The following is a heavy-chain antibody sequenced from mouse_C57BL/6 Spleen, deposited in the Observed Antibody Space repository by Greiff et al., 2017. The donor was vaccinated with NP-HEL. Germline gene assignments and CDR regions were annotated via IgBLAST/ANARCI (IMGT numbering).Heavy chain of an antibody. CDR1: GYAFSSSW. CDR3: ARSGYYEYDVGENYYAMDD. Sequence: VQLVESGPELVKPGASVKISCKASGYAFSSSWMNWVKQRPGKGLEWIGRIYPGDGDTNYNGKFKGKATLTADKSSSTAYMQLSSLTSEDSAVYFCARSGYYEYDVGENYYAMDDWGQGTSVTVSS. CDR2: IYPGDGDT. D-gene: IGHD2-4*01. V-gene: IGHV1-82*01. J-gene: IGHJ4*01.